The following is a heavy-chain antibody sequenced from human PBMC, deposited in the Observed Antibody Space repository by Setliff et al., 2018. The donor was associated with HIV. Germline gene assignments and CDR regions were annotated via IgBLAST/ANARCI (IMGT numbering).Heavy chain of an antibody. D-gene: IGHD1-1*01. J-gene: IGHJ4*02. V-gene: IGHV4-59*01. Sequence: SETLSLTCTVSGGSMSRFYWTWIRQPPGKGLEWIGFVYSTGSINYSPSFRGRLTISLDTSENQFSLHLTSVTAADTAVYYCARAEGDAYNSLPYFDSWAREPWSPSPQ. CDR2: VYSTGSI. CDR1: GGSMSRFY. CDR3: ARAEGDAYNSLPYFDS.